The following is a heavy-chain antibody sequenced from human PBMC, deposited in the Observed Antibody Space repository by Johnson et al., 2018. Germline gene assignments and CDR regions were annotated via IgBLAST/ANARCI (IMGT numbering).Heavy chain of an antibody. Sequence: QVQLVQSGGGVVQPGRSLRLSCAASGLTFSRSGMHWVRQAPGKGLEWVALISHDESLKGYADSEKGRFTISRDISKNTLYLQMNSLRDEDTAVYYCARRGIAAAGTLGWFDPWGQGTLVTVSS. CDR3: ARRGIAAAGTLGWFDP. D-gene: IGHD6-13*01. CDR1: GLTFSRSG. CDR2: ISHDESLK. V-gene: IGHV3-33*05. J-gene: IGHJ5*02.